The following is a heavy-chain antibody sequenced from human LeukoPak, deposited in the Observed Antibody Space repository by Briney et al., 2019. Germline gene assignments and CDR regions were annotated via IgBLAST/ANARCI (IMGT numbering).Heavy chain of an antibody. CDR2: IYHSGST. CDR3: ASLRIAAPGSDFDY. J-gene: IGHJ4*02. V-gene: IGHV4-4*02. Sequence: SETLSLTCAVSGGSISSSNWWSWVRQPPEKRLEWIGEIYHSGSTNYNPSLKSRVTISVDKSKNQFSLKLSSVTAADSAVYYCASLRIAAPGSDFDYWGQGTLVTVSS. CDR1: GGSISSSNW. D-gene: IGHD6-13*01.